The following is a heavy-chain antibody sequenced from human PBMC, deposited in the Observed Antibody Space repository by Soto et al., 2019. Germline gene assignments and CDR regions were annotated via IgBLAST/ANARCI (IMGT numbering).Heavy chain of an antibody. Sequence: SVKVSCKASGGTFSSYTISWVRQAPGQGLEWMGRIIPILGIANYAQKFQGRVTITADKSTSTAYMELSSPRSEDTAVCYCGRDFISLRCLPQDEPETSCYYWGGWGKGSRVTV. CDR1: GGTFSSYT. J-gene: IGHJ6*03. V-gene: IGHV1-69*04. CDR2: IIPILGIA. D-gene: IGHD2-15*01. CDR3: GRDFISLRCLPQDEPETSCYYWGG.